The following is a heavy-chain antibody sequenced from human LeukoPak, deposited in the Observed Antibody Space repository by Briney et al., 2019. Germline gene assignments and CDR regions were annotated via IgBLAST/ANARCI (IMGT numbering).Heavy chain of an antibody. Sequence: SETLSLTCTVSSGSIGSSSNYWGWIPQAPGKGLEWIGNVYYSGSTFYNPSLKSRVTISVDTSKNQFSLKLRSVTAADTAIYYCAKFSFNVVFRNWFDPWGQGTLVTVSS. CDR2: VYYSGST. J-gene: IGHJ5*02. CDR3: AKFSFNVVFRNWFDP. CDR1: SGSIGSSSNY. D-gene: IGHD2-8*01. V-gene: IGHV4-39*01.